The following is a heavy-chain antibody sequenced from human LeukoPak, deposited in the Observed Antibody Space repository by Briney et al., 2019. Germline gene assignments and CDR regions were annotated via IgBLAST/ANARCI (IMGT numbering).Heavy chain of an antibody. CDR3: ARSARGSTYYDFWSGYGHFDY. J-gene: IGHJ4*02. V-gene: IGHV1-46*01. Sequence: ASVKVSCKASGYTFTSYYMHWVRQAPGQGLEWMGIINPSGGSTSYAQKFRGRVTMTRDTSTSTVYMELSSLRSEDTAVYYCARSARGSTYYDFWSGYGHFDYWGQGTLVTVSS. D-gene: IGHD3-3*01. CDR2: INPSGGST. CDR1: GYTFTSYY.